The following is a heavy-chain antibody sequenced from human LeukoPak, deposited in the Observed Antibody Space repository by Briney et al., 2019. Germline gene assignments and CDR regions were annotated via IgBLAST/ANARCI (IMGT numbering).Heavy chain of an antibody. CDR2: INHSGST. V-gene: IGHV4-34*01. J-gene: IGHJ1*01. Sequence: GSLRLSCAASGFTFTSFQMTWIRQPPGKGLEWIGEINHSGSTNYNPSLKSRVTISVDTSKNQFSLKLSSVTAADTAVYYCARARPYCSSTSCPWADKYFQHWGQGTLVTVSS. CDR1: GFTFTSFQ. D-gene: IGHD2-2*01. CDR3: ARARPYCSSTSCPWADKYFQH.